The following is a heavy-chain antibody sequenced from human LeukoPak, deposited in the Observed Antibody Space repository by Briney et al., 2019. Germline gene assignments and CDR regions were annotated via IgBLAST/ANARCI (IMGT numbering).Heavy chain of an antibody. V-gene: IGHV6-1*01. CDR3: ARMTTVVTRAYDY. CDR2: TYYRSKWYY. J-gene: IGHJ4*02. CDR1: GDSVSSNSAA. D-gene: IGHD4-23*01. Sequence: SQTLSLTCAISGDSVSSNSAAWNWIRQSPSRGLEWLGRTYYRSKWYYDYAVSVKSRITINPDTAKNQFSLQLNSVTPEDTAGYYCARMTTVVTRAYDYWGQGTLVTVSS.